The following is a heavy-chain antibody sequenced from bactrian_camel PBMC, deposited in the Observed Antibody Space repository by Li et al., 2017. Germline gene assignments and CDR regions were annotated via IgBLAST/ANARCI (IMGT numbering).Heavy chain of an antibody. Sequence: VQLVESGGGSVQTGGSLRLSCAASGYTFTNNFMGWFRQAPGKAREGVASIYPGGSSTYYADSVKGRFTISRDNAKNTLYLQMDSLKPEDTAMYYCAARTYVYGTRWDLPGSYPYWGQGTQVTVS. CDR1: GYTFTNNF. V-gene: IGHV3S40*01. D-gene: IGHD6*01. CDR2: IYPGGSST. J-gene: IGHJ4*01. CDR3: AARTYVYGTRWDLPGSYPY.